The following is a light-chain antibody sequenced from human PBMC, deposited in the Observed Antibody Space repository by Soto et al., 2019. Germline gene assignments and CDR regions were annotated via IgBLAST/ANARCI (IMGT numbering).Light chain of an antibody. Sequence: EIGMTQSPATLSVSPGERATLSCRSIQSVSTNLAWYQQKPGQAPRLLIYHASTRAAGIPARFSGSGSGTEFTITISSLQSEDFAVYHCQQYNNWPPWTFGQGTKVDIK. J-gene: IGKJ1*01. CDR2: HAS. CDR3: QQYNNWPPWT. V-gene: IGKV3D-15*01. CDR1: QSVSTN.